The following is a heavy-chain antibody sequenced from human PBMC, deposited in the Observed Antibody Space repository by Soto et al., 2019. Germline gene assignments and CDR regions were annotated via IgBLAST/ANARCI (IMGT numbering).Heavy chain of an antibody. J-gene: IGHJ2*01. CDR1: GFSLTTSGVG. V-gene: IGHV2-5*02. CDR2: IYWDGDE. Sequence: QISLEESGPTLVKPTQTLTLTCSFSGFSLTTSGVGVGWIRQHPGKVMEWLALIYWDGDERYSPSLRRRLTITKDTSKNQVVLTMTNMDPADTATYYCAHKPPAAGIYWYFDVWGRGTLVTVSS. CDR3: AHKPPAAGIYWYFDV. D-gene: IGHD6-13*01.